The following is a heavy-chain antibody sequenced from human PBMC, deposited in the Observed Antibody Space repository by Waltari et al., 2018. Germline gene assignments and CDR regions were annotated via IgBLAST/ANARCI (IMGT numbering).Heavy chain of an antibody. D-gene: IGHD6-13*01. CDR2: IYYSGST. V-gene: IGHV4-39*01. J-gene: IGHJ4*02. CDR3: ACPYSSSSYYFDY. Sequence: QLQLQESGPGLVKPSETLSLTCTVSGGSISSSRYYWGWIRQPPGKGLEWIGSIYYSGSTYYNPSLKSRVTISVDTSKNQFSLKLSSVTAADTAVYYCACPYSSSSYYFDYWGQGTLVTVSS. CDR1: GGSISSSRYY.